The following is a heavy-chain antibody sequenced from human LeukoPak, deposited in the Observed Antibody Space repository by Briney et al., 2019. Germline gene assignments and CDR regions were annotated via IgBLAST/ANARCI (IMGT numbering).Heavy chain of an antibody. V-gene: IGHV1-18*01. J-gene: IGHJ4*02. Sequence: GASVKVSCKASGYTFSSYGISWVRQAPGQGPEWMGWLSGYDGNTNCAQKVQGRVTLTTDTSTSTAYMELRSLRSDDTAFYYCARDSKVAAGSGFDYWGQGTLVTVSS. CDR2: LSGYDGNT. CDR3: ARDSKVAAGSGFDY. D-gene: IGHD6-13*01. CDR1: GYTFSSYG.